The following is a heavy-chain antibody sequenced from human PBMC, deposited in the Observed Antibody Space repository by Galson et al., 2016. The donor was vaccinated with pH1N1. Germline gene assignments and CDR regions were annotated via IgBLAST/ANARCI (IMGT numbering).Heavy chain of an antibody. Sequence: SLRLSCAASGFTFSSHWMHWVRQTPGQGLEWVANIKEDGSERYYVDSVGGRFTISRDNAKNSLYMQMNSLRDEDTALDYCARALGSRSAYWGQGTLVTVSS. J-gene: IGHJ4*02. CDR3: ARALGSRSAY. CDR1: GFTFSSHW. CDR2: IKEDGSER. D-gene: IGHD3-16*02. V-gene: IGHV3-7*04.